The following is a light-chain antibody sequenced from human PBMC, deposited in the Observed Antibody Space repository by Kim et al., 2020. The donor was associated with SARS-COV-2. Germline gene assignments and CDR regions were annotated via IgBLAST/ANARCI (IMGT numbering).Light chain of an antibody. CDR2: IAY. J-gene: IGKJ5*01. V-gene: IGKV3-20*01. CDR3: HQYGSSPST. Sequence: CPGERTTLACRASRSITSNYLAWYQQKPGQAPRLLIYIAYTRATGIPDRFSGSGSGTVFTLTISRLEPEDFAVYYCHQYGSSPSTFGQGTRLEIK. CDR1: RSITSNY.